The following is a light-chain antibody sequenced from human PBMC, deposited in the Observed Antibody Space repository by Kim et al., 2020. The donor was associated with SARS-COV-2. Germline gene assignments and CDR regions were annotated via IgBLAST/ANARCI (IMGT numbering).Light chain of an antibody. CDR2: DAS. CDR3: QQYSTSPPMYT. V-gene: IGKV3-20*01. J-gene: IGKJ2*01. CDR1: QSVSDRN. Sequence: VLTQSPGTLSLSPGERVTLSCRASQSVSDRNLAWFQQTPGQAPRLLIYDASSRATGIPDFTLTISRLEPEDFAVYYCQQYSTSPPMYTFGQGTKLEI.